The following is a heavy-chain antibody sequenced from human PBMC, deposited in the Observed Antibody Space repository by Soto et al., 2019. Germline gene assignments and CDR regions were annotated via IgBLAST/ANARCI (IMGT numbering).Heavy chain of an antibody. Sequence: SETLSLTCTVSGGTFSPNYWSWIRQPLGKGLEWVGYIYYGGTTSYNPSLKSRVTISLETSKSQFSLRLTSVTAADSAVYYCASSPRLWELRGVYFDYWGQGTQVTVSS. CDR3: ASSPRLWELRGVYFDY. J-gene: IGHJ4*02. CDR1: GGTFSPNY. D-gene: IGHD1-26*01. CDR2: IYYGGTT. V-gene: IGHV4-59*08.